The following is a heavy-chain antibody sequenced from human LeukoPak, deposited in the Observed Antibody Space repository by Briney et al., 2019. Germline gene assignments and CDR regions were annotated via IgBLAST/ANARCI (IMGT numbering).Heavy chain of an antibody. CDR1: GFTFSNAW. CDR2: IKSKTDGGTT. CDR3: GSNYFYYYYYYMDV. J-gene: IGHJ6*03. V-gene: IGHV3-15*01. D-gene: IGHD4-11*01. Sequence: PGGSLRLSCAASGFTFSNAWMSWVRQAPGKGLEWVGRIKSKTDGGTTDYAAPVKGRFTISRDDSKNTLYLQMNSLKTEDTAVYYCGSNYFYYYYYYMDVWGKGTTVTVSS.